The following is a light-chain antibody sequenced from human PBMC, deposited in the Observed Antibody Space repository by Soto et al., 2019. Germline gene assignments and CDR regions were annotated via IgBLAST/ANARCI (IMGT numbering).Light chain of an antibody. CDR1: RDDIGAYDY. Sequence: QPVLTQPASVSGSPGQSITISCAGTRDDIGAYDYVSWYQQHPGNAPKLLVYEVTNRPSGVSDRFSGSKSGNTASLTISGLQAEDEADYYCNSYTNSSAVAFGGGTKVTVL. V-gene: IGLV2-14*01. J-gene: IGLJ2*01. CDR2: EVT. CDR3: NSYTNSSAVA.